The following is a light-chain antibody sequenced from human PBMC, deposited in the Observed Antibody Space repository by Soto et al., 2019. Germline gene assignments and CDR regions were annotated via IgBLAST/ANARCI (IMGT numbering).Light chain of an antibody. J-gene: IGKJ3*01. CDR2: GAS. CDR3: QQYGSSPQT. V-gene: IGKV3-20*01. Sequence: EIVLTQSPGTLSLSPGERATLSCRASQSVSSSYLAWYQQKPGQAPRHLIYGASSRATGIPDRFSGSGSGTDFTLTISRLEPEDFAVYYCQQYGSSPQTFGPGTKVDIK. CDR1: QSVSSSY.